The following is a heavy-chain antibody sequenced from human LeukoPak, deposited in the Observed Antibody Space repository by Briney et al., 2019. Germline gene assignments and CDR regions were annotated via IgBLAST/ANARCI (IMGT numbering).Heavy chain of an antibody. CDR2: ISSSSSNI. CDR3: ARVIGGSYIDY. J-gene: IGHJ4*02. Sequence: GGSLRLSCAASGFTFSSYSMNWVRQAPGKGLEWVSYISSSSSNIYSADSVKGRFTISRDNAKNSLYLQTNSLRAEDTAVYYCARVIGGSYIDYWGQGTLVTVSS. CDR1: GFTFSSYS. D-gene: IGHD1-26*01. V-gene: IGHV3-48*01.